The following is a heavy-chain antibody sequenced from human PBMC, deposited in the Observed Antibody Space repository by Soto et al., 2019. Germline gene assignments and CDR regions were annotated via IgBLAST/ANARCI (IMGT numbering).Heavy chain of an antibody. CDR3: ARHYCSGGACYAGADFDY. V-gene: IGHV5-10-1*01. CDR2: IDPSDSYT. J-gene: IGHJ4*02. Sequence: GESLKISCKGFGYSFTNYWISWARQMPGKGLEWMGRIDPSDSYTNYSPSFQGHVTISADKSISTAYLQWSSLKASDTAMYYCARHYCSGGACYAGADFDYWGQGTLVTVSS. CDR1: GYSFTNYW. D-gene: IGHD2-15*01.